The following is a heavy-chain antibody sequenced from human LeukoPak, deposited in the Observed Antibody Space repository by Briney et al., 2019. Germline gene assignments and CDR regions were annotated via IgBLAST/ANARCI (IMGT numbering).Heavy chain of an antibody. CDR3: ARGDVVYSNYYFDY. CDR1: GGSISSHY. D-gene: IGHD4-4*01. CDR2: IYISGST. J-gene: IGHJ4*02. Sequence: PSETLSLTCTVSGGSISSHYWSWIRQPAGKGLEWIGGIYISGSTNYNPSLKSRVTMSVDTSKSQFSLKLSSVSAADTAVYYCARGDVVYSNYYFDYWGQGTLVTVSS. V-gene: IGHV4-4*07.